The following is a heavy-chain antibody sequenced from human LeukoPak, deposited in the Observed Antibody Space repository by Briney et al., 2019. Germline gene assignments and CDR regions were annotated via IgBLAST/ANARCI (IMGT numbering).Heavy chain of an antibody. J-gene: IGHJ4*02. CDR3: ARLYSSGWYPDY. V-gene: IGHV3-33*01. D-gene: IGHD6-19*01. Sequence: QPGRSLRLSCAASAFTFSSRGMHWVRQAPGKGLEWVAAISYDGSNKYYADSVKGRSTISRDNSKNTLYLQMNSLRAEDTAVYYCARLYSSGWYPDYWGQGTLVTVSS. CDR2: ISYDGSNK. CDR1: AFTFSSRG.